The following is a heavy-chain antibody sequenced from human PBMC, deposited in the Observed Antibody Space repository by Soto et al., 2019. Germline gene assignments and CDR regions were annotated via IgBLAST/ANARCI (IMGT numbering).Heavy chain of an antibody. J-gene: IGHJ4*02. CDR2: ISYDGSNK. CDR1: GFTFSSYG. V-gene: IGHV3-30*18. D-gene: IGHD2-21*02. Sequence: LRLSCAASGFTFSSYGMHWVRQAPGKGLEWVAVISYDGSNKYYADSVKGRFTISRDNSKNTLYLQMNSLRAEDTAVYYCAKVGLAYCGGDCYLNYWGQGTLVTV. CDR3: AKVGLAYCGGDCYLNY.